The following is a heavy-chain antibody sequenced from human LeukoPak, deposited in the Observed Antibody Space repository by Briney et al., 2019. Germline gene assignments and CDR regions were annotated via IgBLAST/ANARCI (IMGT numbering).Heavy chain of an antibody. V-gene: IGHV3-21*01. D-gene: IGHD3-10*01. CDR3: ARFYGAPGAFDY. CDR2: ISSSSSYI. Sequence: GGSLRLSCAASGFTFSSYSMNWVRQAPGKGLEWVSSISSSSSYIYYADSVKDRFTISRDNAKNSLYLQMNSLRAEDTAVYYCARFYGAPGAFDYWGQGTLVTVSS. CDR1: GFTFSSYS. J-gene: IGHJ4*02.